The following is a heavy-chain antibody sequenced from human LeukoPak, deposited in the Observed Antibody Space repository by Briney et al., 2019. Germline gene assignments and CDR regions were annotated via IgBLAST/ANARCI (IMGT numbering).Heavy chain of an antibody. Sequence: GGSLRLSCVTSGFTFSSYAMSWVRQAPGKGLEWVSAISGSGGSTYYADSVKGRFTISRDNSKNTLYLQMNSLRAEDTAAYYCAKDPLYSSAPNWFDPWGQGTLVTVSS. CDR1: GFTFSSYA. V-gene: IGHV3-23*01. J-gene: IGHJ5*02. CDR3: AKDPLYSSAPNWFDP. CDR2: ISGSGGST. D-gene: IGHD6-19*01.